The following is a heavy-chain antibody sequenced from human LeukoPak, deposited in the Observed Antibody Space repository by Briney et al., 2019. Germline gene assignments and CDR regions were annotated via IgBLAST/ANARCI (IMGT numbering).Heavy chain of an antibody. J-gene: IGHJ5*02. CDR3: ARDRNRLDMVRGANWFDP. D-gene: IGHD3-10*01. CDR2: IYTSGST. CDR1: GGSISSYY. Sequence: SETLSLTCTVSGGSISSYYWSWIRQPPGKGLEWIGRIYTSGSTKYNPSLKSRVTMSVDTSKNQFSLKLSSVTAADTAVYYCARDRNRLDMVRGANWFDPWGQGTLVTVSS. V-gene: IGHV4-4*07.